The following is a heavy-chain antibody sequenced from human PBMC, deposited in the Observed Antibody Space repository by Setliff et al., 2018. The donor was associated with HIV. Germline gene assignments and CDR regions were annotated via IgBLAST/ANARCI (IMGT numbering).Heavy chain of an antibody. CDR3: ARRYRRAARPKWFDP. Sequence: SETLSLTCTVSGGSISGGSYYWSWIRQPAGKGLEWIGHIHTSGSTNYKPSLKNRVTISVDTSKNQFSLKLSSVTASDTAVYYCARRYRRAARPKWFDPWGQGTLVTVSS. D-gene: IGHD6-6*01. J-gene: IGHJ5*02. V-gene: IGHV4-61*09. CDR1: GGSISGGSYY. CDR2: IHTSGST.